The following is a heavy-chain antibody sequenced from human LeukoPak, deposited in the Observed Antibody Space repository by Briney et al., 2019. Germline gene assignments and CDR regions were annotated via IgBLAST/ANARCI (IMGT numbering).Heavy chain of an antibody. CDR3: ARDPRDTGGSYDF. CDR2: INPKNGAT. V-gene: IGHV1-2*02. D-gene: IGHD3-22*01. J-gene: IGHJ4*02. Sequence: ASVNVSFNASGYTFTSYYIHWVRHAPGQGPERMGYINPKNGATNYSQKFQGRLTMTRDTTINTAYIEVSSPKSDDTAVYYCARDPRDTGGSYDFWGQGTLLTVSS. CDR1: GYTFTSYY.